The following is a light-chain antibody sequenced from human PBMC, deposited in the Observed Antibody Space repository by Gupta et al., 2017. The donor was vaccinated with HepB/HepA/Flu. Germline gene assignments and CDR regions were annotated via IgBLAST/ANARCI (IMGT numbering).Light chain of an antibody. V-gene: IGKV3-15*01. J-gene: IGKJ2*01. CDR2: GAS. CDR1: QSVSLN. Sequence: EILMSQSPATLSVSPGERATLSCRASQSVSLNLAWYQQKPGQAPRLLIYGASTRATGIPARFSGSGSGTEFTLTISSLQSEDFAVYYCQQYNSRPPLTFGQGTKVEIK. CDR3: QQYNSRPPLT.